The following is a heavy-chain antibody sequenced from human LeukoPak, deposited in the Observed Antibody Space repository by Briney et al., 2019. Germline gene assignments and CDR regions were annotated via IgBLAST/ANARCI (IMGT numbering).Heavy chain of an antibody. J-gene: IGHJ5*02. CDR2: IYYSGST. Sequence: SETLSLTCTVSGGSISSGGYYWSWIRQHPGKGLEWIGYIYYSGSTYYNPSLKSRVTISVGTSKNQFSLKLSSVTAADTAVYYCARVISSSWYTGSVWFDPWGQGTLVTVSS. CDR1: GGSISSGGYY. CDR3: ARVISSSWYTGSVWFDP. D-gene: IGHD6-13*01. V-gene: IGHV4-31*03.